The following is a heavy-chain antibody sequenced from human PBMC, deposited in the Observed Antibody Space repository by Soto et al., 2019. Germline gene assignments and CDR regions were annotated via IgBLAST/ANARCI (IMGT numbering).Heavy chain of an antibody. CDR2: SIPIFGTA. V-gene: IGHV1-69*01. CDR1: GGTFNNYP. J-gene: IGHJ6*02. CDR3: ATGRGYGGDDDFYYFVMDV. D-gene: IGHD5-18*01. Sequence: QVQLVQSGAEVKKPASSVKVSCKASGGTFNNYPITWVRQAPGEGLEWMGGSIPIFGTANYAQNFQGRVTIGVEESRSTAYMELGTLGSEATAVFSCATGRGYGGDDDFYYFVMDVWAQGATVTFSS.